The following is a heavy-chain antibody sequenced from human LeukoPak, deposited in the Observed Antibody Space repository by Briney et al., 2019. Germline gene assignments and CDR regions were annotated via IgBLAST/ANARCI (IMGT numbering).Heavy chain of an antibody. CDR2: ISWDSGST. D-gene: IGHD3-10*01. CDR3: AKDGVVRGLGPYYFDS. CDR1: GFTFDDYA. J-gene: IGHJ4*02. Sequence: GGSLRLSCAASGFTFDDYAIHWVRQPPGKDLEWVSGISWDSGSTGCADSVKGRFTISRDISKNTVYLQMNSLKAEDTAVYYCAKDGVVRGLGPYYFDSWGQGSLVTVSS. V-gene: IGHV3-9*01.